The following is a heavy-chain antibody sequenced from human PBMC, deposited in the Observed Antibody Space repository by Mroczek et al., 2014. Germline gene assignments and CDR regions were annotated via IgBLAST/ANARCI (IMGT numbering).Heavy chain of an antibody. V-gene: IGHV4-34*01. Sequence: QVQLQQWGAGLLKPSETLSLTCAVYGGSFSGYYWSWIRQPPGKGLEWIGEINHSGSTNYNPSLKSRVTISVDTSKNQFSLKLSSVTAADTAVYYCARHRSSTNYYYYYMDVWGKGTTVTVSS. D-gene: IGHD2-2*01. J-gene: IGHJ6*03. CDR3: ARHRSSTNYYYYYMDV. CDR2: INHSGST. CDR1: GGSFSGYY.